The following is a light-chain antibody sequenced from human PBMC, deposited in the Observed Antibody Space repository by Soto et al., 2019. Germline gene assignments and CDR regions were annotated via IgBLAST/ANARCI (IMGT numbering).Light chain of an antibody. J-gene: IGKJ1*01. CDR1: QSISSW. Sequence: DIQMTQSPSTLSASVGDRVTSTCRASQSISSWLAWYQQKPGKAPKLLIYKASSLESGVPSRFSGSGSGTEFTLTISSLQPDDSATYYCQQYNSYSVAFGQGTKVEIQ. V-gene: IGKV1-5*03. CDR3: QQYNSYSVA. CDR2: KAS.